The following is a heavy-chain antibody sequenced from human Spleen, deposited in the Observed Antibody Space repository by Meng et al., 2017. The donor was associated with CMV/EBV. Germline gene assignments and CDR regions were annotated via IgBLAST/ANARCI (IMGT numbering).Heavy chain of an antibody. J-gene: IGHJ4*02. Sequence: FTFSCSWMSWVRQAPRKGLEWVANIKQDGSEKYYVDSVKGRFTISRDNAKNSLYLQMNSLRVEDTAVYYCAREGAVGLGLLTGFDYWGQGTLVTVSS. CDR1: FTFSCSW. CDR3: AREGAVGLGLLTGFDY. V-gene: IGHV3-7*01. CDR2: IKQDGSEK. D-gene: IGHD6-19*01.